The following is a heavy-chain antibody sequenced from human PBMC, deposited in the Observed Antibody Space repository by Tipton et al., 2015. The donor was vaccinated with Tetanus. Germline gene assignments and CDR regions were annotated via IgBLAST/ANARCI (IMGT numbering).Heavy chain of an antibody. Sequence: TLSLTCTVSGGYSWRWIRQPPGKGLECIGYIFRTGSTTYNPSLKSRVSISVDTSKNQFSLKVTSVTAADTAVYYCARVFTRGYTYGTTFDYWGQGTLVTVSS. CDR3: ARVFTRGYTYGTTFDY. CDR1: GGYS. V-gene: IGHV4-30-2*05. CDR2: IFRTGST. D-gene: IGHD5-18*01. J-gene: IGHJ4*02.